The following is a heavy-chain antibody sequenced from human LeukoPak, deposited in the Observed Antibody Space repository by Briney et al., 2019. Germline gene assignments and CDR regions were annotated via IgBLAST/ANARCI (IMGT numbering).Heavy chain of an antibody. Sequence: ASVKFSCKASGYTITGYYLHWVRHAPGQGLEWMGRINPDSGGTNYAQKFQGRVTMTRDTSISTAYMELNRLTSDDTAVYYCARACIGGSCYSDNWLDPWGQGTLVTVSS. V-gene: IGHV1-2*06. CDR3: ARACIGGSCYSDNWLDP. D-gene: IGHD2-15*01. CDR2: INPDSGGT. CDR1: GYTITGYY. J-gene: IGHJ5*02.